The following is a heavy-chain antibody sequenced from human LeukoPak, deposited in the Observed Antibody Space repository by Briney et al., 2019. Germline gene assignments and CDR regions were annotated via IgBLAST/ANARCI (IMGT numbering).Heavy chain of an antibody. D-gene: IGHD3-9*01. J-gene: IGHJ4*02. CDR3: ARDSGIILRYFDWFFDY. V-gene: IGHV1-2*02. Sequence: ASVKVSCKASGYTFTGYYMHWVRQAPGQGLEWMGWINPNSGGTNYAQKFQGRVTMTRDTSISTAYMELSRLRSDDTAVYYCARDSGIILRYFDWFFDYWGQGTLVTVSS. CDR1: GYTFTGYY. CDR2: INPNSGGT.